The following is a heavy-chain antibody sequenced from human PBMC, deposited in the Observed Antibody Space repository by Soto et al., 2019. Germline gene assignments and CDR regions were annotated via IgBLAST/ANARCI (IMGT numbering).Heavy chain of an antibody. CDR1: GYTFTSYD. V-gene: IGHV1-8*01. J-gene: IGHJ6*02. CDR3: ARWPDGYYYYGMDV. Sequence: QVQLVQSGAEVKKPGASVKVSCKASGYTFTSYDINWVRQATGQGLEWMGWMNPNSGNTGYAQKFQGRVTMTRNTSISTAYRELSSLRSEDTAVYYCARWPDGYYYYGMDVWVQGTRVTVSS. CDR2: MNPNSGNT.